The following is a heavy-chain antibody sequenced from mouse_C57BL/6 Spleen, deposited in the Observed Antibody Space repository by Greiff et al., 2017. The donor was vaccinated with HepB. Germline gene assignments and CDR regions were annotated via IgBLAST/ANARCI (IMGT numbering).Heavy chain of an antibody. CDR2: IWTGGGT. J-gene: IGHJ4*01. Sequence: VKLMESGPGLVAPSQSLSITCTVSGFSLTSYAISWVRQPPGKGLEWLGVIWTGGGTNYNSALKSRLSISKDNSKSQVFLKMNSLQTDDTARYYCARGSGYDYIWAMDYWGQGTSVTVSS. CDR3: ARGSGYDYIWAMDY. CDR1: GFSLTSYA. V-gene: IGHV2-9-1*01. D-gene: IGHD2-4*01.